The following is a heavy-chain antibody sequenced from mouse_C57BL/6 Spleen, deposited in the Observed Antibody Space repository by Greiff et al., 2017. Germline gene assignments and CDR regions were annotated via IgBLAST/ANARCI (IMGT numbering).Heavy chain of an antibody. V-gene: IGHV1-53*01. J-gene: IGHJ4*01. CDR3: ARQRRLRDAMGD. CDR1: GYTFTSYW. D-gene: IGHD3-2*02. CDR2: INPSNGGT. Sequence: QVQLQQPGPELVKPGASVKLSCKASGYTFTSYWMHWVKQRPGQGLEWIGNINPSNGGTNYNEKFKGKATLTVDKSSSAAYMQLNGLTSEDSAVYYCARQRRLRDAMGDWGQGTSVTVAS.